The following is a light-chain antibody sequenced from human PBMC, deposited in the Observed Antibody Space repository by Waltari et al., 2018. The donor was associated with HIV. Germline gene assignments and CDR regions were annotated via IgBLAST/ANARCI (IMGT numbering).Light chain of an antibody. V-gene: IGLV3-1*01. Sequence: SYELTQPPSVSVSPGQTARINCSGDNLGDKYACWYQQKSGQSPVLVIYRDTQRPSGIPERFSGSNSGNTATLTISGTQTMDEADYYCQAWDSSTAVFGGGTKLTVL. CDR3: QAWDSSTAV. J-gene: IGLJ2*01. CDR1: NLGDKY. CDR2: RDT.